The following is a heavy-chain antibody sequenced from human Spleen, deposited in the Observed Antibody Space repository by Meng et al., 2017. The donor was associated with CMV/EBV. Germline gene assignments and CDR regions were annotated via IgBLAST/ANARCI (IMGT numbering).Heavy chain of an antibody. CDR3: ARMQRGHYYFDY. J-gene: IGHJ4*02. CDR2: IYYSGST. CDR1: GGSIINSDYH. Sequence: SETLSLTCTVSGGSIINSDYHWGWIRQPPGKGLEWIGYIYYSGSTNYNPSLKSRVTISVDTSKNQFSLKLSSVTAADTAVYYCARMQRGHYYFDYWGQGTLVTVSS. V-gene: IGHV4-61*05. D-gene: IGHD6-25*01.